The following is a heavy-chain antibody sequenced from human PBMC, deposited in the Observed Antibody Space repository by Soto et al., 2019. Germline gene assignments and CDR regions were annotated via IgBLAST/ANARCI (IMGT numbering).Heavy chain of an antibody. V-gene: IGHV4-34*01. J-gene: IGHJ4*02. D-gene: IGHD2-21*01. CDR1: GGSFSGYT. CDR2: INHSGTT. Sequence: QVQLQQWGAGLLKPSETLSLTCAVYGGSFSGYTWIWIRQPPGKGLEWIGEINHSGTTNHNPSLKIRVIISVDTSKKQFTLRLTSVTAADTAVYYCAIGSDYTSSFHYWGQGTLVTVSS. CDR3: AIGSDYTSSFHY.